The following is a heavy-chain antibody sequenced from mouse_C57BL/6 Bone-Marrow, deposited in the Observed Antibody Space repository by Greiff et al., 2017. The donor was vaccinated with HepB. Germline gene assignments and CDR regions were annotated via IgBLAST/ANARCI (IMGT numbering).Heavy chain of an antibody. CDR1: GYTFTSYW. J-gene: IGHJ4*01. Sequence: QVQLQQSGAELVKPGASVKLSCKASGYTFTSYWMHWVKQRPGRGLEWLGRIDPNSGGTKYNEKFKSKATMAIDKPSTTAYMQLSSLTSEDAAVYCCERGVRGPYYAMDYWGQGTAVTVSS. CDR3: ERGVRGPYYAMDY. D-gene: IGHD2-14*01. CDR2: IDPNSGGT. V-gene: IGHV1-72*01.